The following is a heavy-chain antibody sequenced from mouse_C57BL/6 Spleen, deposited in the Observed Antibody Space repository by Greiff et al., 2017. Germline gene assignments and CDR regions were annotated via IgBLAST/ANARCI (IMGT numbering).Heavy chain of an antibody. D-gene: IGHD1-1*01. CDR3: VYYGSSWAYAMDY. CDR1: GFNIKDYY. J-gene: IGHJ4*01. CDR2: IDPEDGET. Sequence: VQLKESGAELVKPGASVKLSCTASGFNIKDYYMHWVKQRTEQGLEWIGRIDPEDGETKYAPKFQGKATITADPSSNTAYLQLSSLTSEDTAVYYCVYYGSSWAYAMDYWGQGTSVTVSS. V-gene: IGHV14-2*01.